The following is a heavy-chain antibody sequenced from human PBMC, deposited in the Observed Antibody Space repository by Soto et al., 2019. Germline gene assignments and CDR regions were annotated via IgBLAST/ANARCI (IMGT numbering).Heavy chain of an antibody. CDR1: GFTFSSYA. CDR2: ISGSGGST. J-gene: IGHJ5*02. V-gene: IGHV3-23*01. D-gene: IGHD6-13*01. CDR3: AKDTPLYSSTWGWFDP. Sequence: EVQLLESGGGLVQPGGSLRLSCAASGFTFSSYAMSWVRQAPGKGLEWVSAISGSGGSTYYADSVKGRFTISRDNSKNTLFLHISSLRAEDTAVYFCAKDTPLYSSTWGWFDPWGQGTLVTVSS.